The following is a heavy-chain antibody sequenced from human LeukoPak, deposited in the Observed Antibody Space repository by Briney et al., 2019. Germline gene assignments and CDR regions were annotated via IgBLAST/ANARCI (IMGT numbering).Heavy chain of an antibody. D-gene: IGHD5-24*01. CDR3: SRGKARDGYNYPGIFDY. Sequence: ASVKVSCKAPGYTFTSYDINWVRQATGQGLEWMGWMNPNRGNTGYAQTFQGRVTMTRNTPISTAYMELSSLRSEDTAVYYCSRGKARDGYNYPGIFDYWGQGTLVTVSS. V-gene: IGHV1-8*01. J-gene: IGHJ4*02. CDR2: MNPNRGNT. CDR1: GYTFTSYD.